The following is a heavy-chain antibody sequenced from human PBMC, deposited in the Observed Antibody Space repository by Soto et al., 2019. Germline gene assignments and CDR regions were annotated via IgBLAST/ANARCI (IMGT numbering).Heavy chain of an antibody. CDR2: ISSNGGST. Sequence: GGSLRLSCSASGFTFSSYAMHWVRQAPGKGLEYVSAISSNGGSTYYADSVKGRFTISRDNSKDTLYLQMSSLRAEDTAVYYCVKVGGYYDSSGYSPYYFDYWGQGTLVTVS. V-gene: IGHV3-64D*06. D-gene: IGHD3-22*01. CDR1: GFTFSSYA. J-gene: IGHJ4*02. CDR3: VKVGGYYDSSGYSPYYFDY.